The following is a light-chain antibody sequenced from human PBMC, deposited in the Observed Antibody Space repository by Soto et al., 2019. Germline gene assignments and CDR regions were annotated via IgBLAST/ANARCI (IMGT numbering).Light chain of an antibody. CDR3: ETWDSNTHRVV. CDR2: LEGSGSY. Sequence: QTVVTQSSSASASLGSSVKLTCTLSSGHSSYIIAWHQQQPGKAPRYLMKLEGSGSYNKGSGVPDRFSGSSSGADRYLTISNLQFEDEADYYCETWDSNTHRVVFGGGTKLTVL. CDR1: SGHSSYI. J-gene: IGLJ2*01. V-gene: IGLV4-60*02.